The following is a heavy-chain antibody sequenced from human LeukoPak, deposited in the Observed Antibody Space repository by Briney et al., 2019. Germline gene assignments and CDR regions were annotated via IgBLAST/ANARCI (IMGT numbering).Heavy chain of an antibody. D-gene: IGHD4-17*01. Sequence: PGGSLRLSCAASGFTFSSYEMNWVRQAPGKGLEWVSSISSSSSYIYYADSVKGRFTISRDNAKNSLYLQMNSLRAEDTAVYYCARDSADYGDDGGPPYYFDYWGQGTLVTVSS. CDR3: ARDSADYGDDGGPPYYFDY. CDR1: GFTFSSYE. V-gene: IGHV3-21*01. CDR2: ISSSSSYI. J-gene: IGHJ4*02.